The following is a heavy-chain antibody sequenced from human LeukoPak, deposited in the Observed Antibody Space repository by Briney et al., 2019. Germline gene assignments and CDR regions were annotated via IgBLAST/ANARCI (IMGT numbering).Heavy chain of an antibody. J-gene: IGHJ4*02. Sequence: SVKVSCKASGGTFSSYAISWVRQAPGQGLEWMGGIIPIFGTANYAQKFQGRVTITADESTSTAYMELSSLRSEDTAVYYCSRELGYDILTGPLDYWGQGTLVTVSS. CDR3: SRELGYDILTGPLDY. D-gene: IGHD3-9*01. CDR2: IIPIFGTA. CDR1: GGTFSSYA. V-gene: IGHV1-69*13.